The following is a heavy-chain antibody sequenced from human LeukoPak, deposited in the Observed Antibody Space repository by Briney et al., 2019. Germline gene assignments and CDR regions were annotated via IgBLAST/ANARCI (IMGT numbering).Heavy chain of an antibody. CDR1: GGTFSSYA. D-gene: IGHD3-3*01. CDR2: IIPIFGTA. V-gene: IGHV1-69*13. J-gene: IGHJ5*02. Sequence: GASVKVSCKASGGTFSSYAISWVRQAPGQGLEWMGGIIPIFGTANYAQKFQGRVTITADESTSTAYMELSSLRSEDTAVYYCARDRGGIITIFGVARTPNWFDPWGQGTLVTVSS. CDR3: ARDRGGIITIFGVARTPNWFDP.